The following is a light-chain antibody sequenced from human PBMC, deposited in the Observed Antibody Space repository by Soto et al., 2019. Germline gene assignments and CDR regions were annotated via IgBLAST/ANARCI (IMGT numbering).Light chain of an antibody. Sequence: DIQMTQSPSTLSASVGDRVTITCRASQSISSWLAWYQQKPGKAPKLLIYKASSLESGVPDRFSGSGSGTDFTLKLSRVEAEDVGVYYCMHGLQTPTTFGQGTRLEIK. J-gene: IGKJ5*01. CDR1: QSISSW. V-gene: IGKV1-5*03. CDR3: MHGLQTPTT. CDR2: KAS.